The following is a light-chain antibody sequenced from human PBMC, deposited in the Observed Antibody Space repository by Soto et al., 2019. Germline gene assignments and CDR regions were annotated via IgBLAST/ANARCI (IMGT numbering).Light chain of an antibody. Sequence: DIQMTQSPSTLSASVGDRVTITCRASQSINSWLAWYQQKPGKAPKLLIHKASSLESGVPSRFSGSGSGTELTLTNSSLQPDDFATYYCQQYESYPLTFGGGTKVEIK. CDR3: QQYESYPLT. CDR1: QSINSW. V-gene: IGKV1-5*03. J-gene: IGKJ4*01. CDR2: KAS.